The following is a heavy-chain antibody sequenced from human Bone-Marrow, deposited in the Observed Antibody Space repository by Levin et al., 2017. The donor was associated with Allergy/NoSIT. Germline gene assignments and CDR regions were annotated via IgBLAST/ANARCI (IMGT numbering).Heavy chain of an antibody. Sequence: LRLSCTFSGFSLSTPGMRVSWIRQPPGKALEWLARIDWDDEKFFSTSLKTRLTISKDTSKNQVVLTMTTMDPVDTATYYCARTIAYSYGSYYFDYWGQGTLVTVSS. V-gene: IGHV2-70*04. J-gene: IGHJ4*02. CDR3: ARTIAYSYGSYYFDY. D-gene: IGHD5-18*01. CDR2: IDWDDEK. CDR1: GFSLSTPGMR.